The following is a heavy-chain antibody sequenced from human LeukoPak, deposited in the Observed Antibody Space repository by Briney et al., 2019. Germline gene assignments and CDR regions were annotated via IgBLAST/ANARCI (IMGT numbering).Heavy chain of an antibody. V-gene: IGHV4-39*01. CDR2: IFYSGGT. Sequence: PSETLSLTCTVSGVSISTSSYYWGWIRQPPGKGLEWIGSIFYSGGTYFNPSLKSRVTISVVASKNQFSLRLSSVTAADTAVYYCAADRDVYDIWGQGTMVTVSS. J-gene: IGHJ3*02. CDR3: AADRDVYDI. CDR1: GVSISTSSYY.